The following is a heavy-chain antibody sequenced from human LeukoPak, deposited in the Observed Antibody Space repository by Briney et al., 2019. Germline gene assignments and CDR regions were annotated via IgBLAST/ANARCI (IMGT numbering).Heavy chain of an antibody. Sequence: GGSLRLSFAASGFPFSAAWMNWGCQAPGKGLEWVGRIKSKGDDETTDYGAPVKGRFTMSRDDSRATLDLQMNSLKAEDTAVYYCTTDLGITMIRGVIVYWGQGALVTVSS. CDR2: IKSKGDDETT. V-gene: IGHV3-15*01. CDR3: TTDLGITMIRGVIVY. CDR1: GFPFSAAW. D-gene: IGHD3-10*01. J-gene: IGHJ4*02.